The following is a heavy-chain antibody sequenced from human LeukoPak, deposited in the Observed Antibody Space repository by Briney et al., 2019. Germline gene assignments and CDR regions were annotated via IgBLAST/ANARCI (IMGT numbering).Heavy chain of an antibody. D-gene: IGHD2-15*01. CDR2: ISYDGSNK. CDR1: GFTFSSYA. Sequence: GGSLRLSCAASGFTFSSYAMHWVRQAPGKGLEWVAVISYDGSNKYYVDSVKGRFTISRDNYKITLFLQMNSLRAEDSAVYYCARAPPYCSGGACYFDYWGQGTLVTVSS. V-gene: IGHV3-30-3*01. J-gene: IGHJ4*02. CDR3: ARAPPYCSGGACYFDY.